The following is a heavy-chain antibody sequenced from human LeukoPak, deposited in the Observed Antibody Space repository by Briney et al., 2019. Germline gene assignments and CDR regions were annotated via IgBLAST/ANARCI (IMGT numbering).Heavy chain of an antibody. CDR2: ISGYNSKP. Sequence: GASVKVSCKTSGYSFTNYGITWVRQAPGQGLEWMGWISGYNSKPFYAQNFQGRVTMTTDTSTSTVYMEVRSLKSDDTAVYYCARGRWYNWNVSYYYYYMDVWGKGTTVTISS. V-gene: IGHV1-18*01. CDR1: GYSFTNYG. D-gene: IGHD1-1*01. CDR3: ARGRWYNWNVSYYYYYMDV. J-gene: IGHJ6*03.